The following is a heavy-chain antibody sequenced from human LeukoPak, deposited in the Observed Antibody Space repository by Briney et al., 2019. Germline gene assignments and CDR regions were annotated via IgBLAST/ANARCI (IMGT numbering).Heavy chain of an antibody. D-gene: IGHD2-15*01. J-gene: IGHJ4*02. CDR1: GFTFSNYG. V-gene: IGHV3-23*01. CDR2: ISVSGGST. Sequence: GSLRLSSAASGFTFSNYGMSWVRQAPGKGLEWVSTISVSGGSTSYADSVKGRFTISRDNSKNTLYLQMNSLRAEDTAVYYCARSGLNRLDYWGQGTLVTVSS. CDR3: ARSGLNRLDY.